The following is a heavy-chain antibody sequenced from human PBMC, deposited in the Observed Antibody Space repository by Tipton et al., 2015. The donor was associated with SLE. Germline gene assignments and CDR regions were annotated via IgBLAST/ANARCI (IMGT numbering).Heavy chain of an antibody. Sequence: TLSLTCAVYGGSFSGYYWSWIRQPPGKGLEWIGEINHSGSTNYNPSLKSRVTISVDSSKKRLSLKLSSVTAADTAVYYCARDFWSGYGSFDSWGQGTLVTVSP. CDR2: INHSGST. CDR1: GGSFSGYY. D-gene: IGHD3-3*01. J-gene: IGHJ4*02. CDR3: ARDFWSGYGSFDS. V-gene: IGHV4-34*01.